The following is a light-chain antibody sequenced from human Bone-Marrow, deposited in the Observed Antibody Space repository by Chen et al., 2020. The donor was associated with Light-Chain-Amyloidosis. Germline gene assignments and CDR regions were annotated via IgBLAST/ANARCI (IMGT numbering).Light chain of an antibody. CDR3: QQYGTSPLT. J-gene: IGKJ4*01. CDR2: GSS. Sequence: EIVLTQPPGTLSLSPGEGANLSCRASQTISSNYLTWYQQKFGQAPRILIYGSSSRATGIPDRFPGSGSGTDFTLTINRLEPEDFAMYYCQQYGTSPLTFGGGTKVEIK. CDR1: QTISSNY. V-gene: IGKV3-20*01.